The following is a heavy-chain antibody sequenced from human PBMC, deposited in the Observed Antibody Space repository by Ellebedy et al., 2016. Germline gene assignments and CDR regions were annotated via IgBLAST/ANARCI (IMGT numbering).Heavy chain of an antibody. D-gene: IGHD5-18*01. J-gene: IGHJ6*02. CDR1: GYTFTSYG. CDR2: ISAYNGNT. Sequence: ASVKVSCKASGYTFTSYGISWVRQAPGQGLEWMGWISAYNGNTNYAQKLQGRVTMTTDTSTSTVYMELSSLRSEDTAVYYCASVLVDTAMVTGGHYYGMDVWGQGTTVTVSS. CDR3: ASVLVDTAMVTGGHYYGMDV. V-gene: IGHV1-18*01.